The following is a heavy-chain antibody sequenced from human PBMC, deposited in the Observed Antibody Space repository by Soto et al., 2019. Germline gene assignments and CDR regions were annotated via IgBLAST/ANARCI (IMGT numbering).Heavy chain of an antibody. CDR2: IRSKAYGGTT. CDR3: TRDQGAYYDYIWGSYRYTAGY. Sequence: GGSLRLSCTASGFTFGDYAMSWFRQAPGKGLEWVGFIRSKAYGGTTEYAASVKGRFTISRDDSKSIAYLQMNSLKTEDTAVYYCTRDQGAYYDYIWGSYRYTAGYWGQGTLVTVSS. J-gene: IGHJ4*02. V-gene: IGHV3-49*03. D-gene: IGHD3-16*02. CDR1: GFTFGDYA.